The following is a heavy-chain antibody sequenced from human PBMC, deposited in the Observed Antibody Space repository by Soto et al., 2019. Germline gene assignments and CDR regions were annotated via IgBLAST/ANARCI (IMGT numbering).Heavy chain of an antibody. CDR2: INHSGST. D-gene: IGHD3-22*01. Sequence: SETLSLTCTFSGCSISSSSYYWGWIRQPPGKGLEWIGEINHSGSTNYNPSLKSRVTISVDTSKNQFSLKLSSVTAADTAVYYCARGSHDSSGYYYAPRNKDAFDIWGKGTRFTVS. CDR3: ARGSHDSSGYYYAPRNKDAFDI. V-gene: IGHV4-39*07. J-gene: IGHJ3*02. CDR1: GCSISSSSYY.